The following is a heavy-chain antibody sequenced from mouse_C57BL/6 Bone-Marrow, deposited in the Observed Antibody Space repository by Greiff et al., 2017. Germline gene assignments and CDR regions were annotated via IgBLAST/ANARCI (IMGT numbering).Heavy chain of an antibody. J-gene: IGHJ4*01. V-gene: IGHV1-26*01. CDR3: ARDCSYAMDY. Sequence: EVQLQQSGPELVKPGASVKISCKASGYTFTDYYMNWVKQSHGKSLEWIGDINPNNGGTSYTQKFKGKATLTVAKSSSTAYMELRSLTSEDSAVYYCARDCSYAMDYWGQGTSVTVSS. CDR1: GYTFTDYY. CDR2: INPNNGGT.